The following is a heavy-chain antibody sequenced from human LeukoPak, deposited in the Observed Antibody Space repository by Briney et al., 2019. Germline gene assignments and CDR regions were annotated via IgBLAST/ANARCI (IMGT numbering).Heavy chain of an antibody. Sequence: GGSLRLSCAASGFTFSSYTMNWVRQAPGMGLEWVSSISTDNSYIYYTDSLKGRLTISRDNAKNSLYLQMNSLRAEDTAVYYCARAGSYRFDYWGQGTVVTVAS. V-gene: IGHV3-21*01. CDR2: ISTDNSYI. D-gene: IGHD3-16*02. J-gene: IGHJ4*02. CDR1: GFTFSSYT. CDR3: ARAGSYRFDY.